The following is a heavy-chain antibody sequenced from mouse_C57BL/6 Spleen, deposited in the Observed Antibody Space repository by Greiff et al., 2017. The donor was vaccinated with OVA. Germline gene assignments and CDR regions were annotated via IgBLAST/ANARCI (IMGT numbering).Heavy chain of an antibody. V-gene: IGHV5-12*01. D-gene: IGHD1-1*01. CDR2: ISNGGGST. J-gene: IGHJ1*03. CDR1: GFTFSDYY. CDR3: ARPTITTVAWYFDV. Sequence: EVKLMESGGGLVQPGGSLKLSCAASGFTFSDYYMYWVRQTPEKRLEWVAYISNGGGSTYYPDTVKGRFTISRDNAKNTLYLQMSRLKSEDTAMYYCARPTITTVAWYFDVWGTGTTVTVSS.